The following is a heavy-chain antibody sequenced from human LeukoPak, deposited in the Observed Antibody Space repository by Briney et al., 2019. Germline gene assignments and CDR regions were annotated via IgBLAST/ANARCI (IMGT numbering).Heavy chain of an antibody. CDR1: GFTVSSNY. J-gene: IGHJ4*02. Sequence: GGSLRLSCAASGFTVSSNYMSWVRQAPGKGLEWVSVIYSGGSTYYADSVKGRFTISRDNSKNTLYLQTNSLRAEDTAVYYCASDGISGSYRSDYWGQGTLVTVSS. CDR3: ASDGISGSYRSDY. CDR2: IYSGGST. V-gene: IGHV3-66*01. D-gene: IGHD1-26*01.